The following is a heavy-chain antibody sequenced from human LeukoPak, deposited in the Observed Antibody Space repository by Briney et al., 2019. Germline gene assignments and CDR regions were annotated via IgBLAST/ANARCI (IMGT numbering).Heavy chain of an antibody. D-gene: IGHD3-3*01. J-gene: IGHJ6*02. V-gene: IGHV4-4*07. CDR2: IYTSGST. Sequence: SETLSLTCTVSGGSISSYHWSWIRQPAGKGLEWIGRIYTSGSTNYNPSLKSRVTMSVDTSKNQFSLKLSSVTAADTAVYYCARDYYDFWSGTHYGMDVWGQGTTVTVSS. CDR1: GGSISSYH. CDR3: ARDYYDFWSGTHYGMDV.